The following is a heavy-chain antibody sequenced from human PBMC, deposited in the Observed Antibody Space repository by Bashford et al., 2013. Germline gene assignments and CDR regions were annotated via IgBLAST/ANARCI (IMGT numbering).Heavy chain of an antibody. CDR3: ARYYYGSGSYYLFDS. CDR2: VSPNDGGP. J-gene: IGHJ4*02. D-gene: IGHD3-10*01. CDR1: GYTFTTYL. Sequence: ASVKVSCKTSGYTFTTYLIHWVRQAPGQGLEWMGWVSPNDGGPNYAQKFQGRVTMTRDTSISTAYMELSRLRSDDTAVYYCARYYYGSGSYYLFDSWGQGTLVTVSS. V-gene: IGHV1-2*02.